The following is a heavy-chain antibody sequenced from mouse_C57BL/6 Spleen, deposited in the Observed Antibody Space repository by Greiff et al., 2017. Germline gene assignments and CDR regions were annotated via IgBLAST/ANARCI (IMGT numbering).Heavy chain of an antibody. CDR2: IRLKSDNYAT. J-gene: IGHJ3*01. CDR1: GFTFSNYW. Sequence: EVQGVESGGGLVQPGGSMKLSCVASGFTFSNYWMNWVRQSPEKGLEWVAQIRLKSDNYATHYAESVKGRFTISRDDSKSSVYLQMNNLRAEDTGIYYCTGGLKGFAYWGQGTLVTVSA. V-gene: IGHV6-3*01. CDR3: TGGLKGFAY.